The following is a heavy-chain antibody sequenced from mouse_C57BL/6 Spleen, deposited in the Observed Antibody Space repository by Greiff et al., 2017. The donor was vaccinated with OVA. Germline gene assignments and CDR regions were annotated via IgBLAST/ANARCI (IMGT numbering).Heavy chain of an antibody. CDR2: ISYDGSN. D-gene: IGHD3-3*01. V-gene: IGHV3-6*01. CDR1: GYSITSGYY. CDR3: AREGREAWFAY. Sequence: EVKLMESGPGLVKPSQSLSLTCSVTGYSITSGYYWNWIRQFPGNKLEWMGYISYDGSNNYNPSLKNRISITRDTSKNQFFLKLNSVTTEDTATYYCAREGREAWFAYWGQGTLVTVSA. J-gene: IGHJ3*01.